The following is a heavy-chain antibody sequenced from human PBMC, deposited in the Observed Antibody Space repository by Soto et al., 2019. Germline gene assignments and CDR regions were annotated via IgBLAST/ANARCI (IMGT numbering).Heavy chain of an antibody. CDR1: GFTFSSYS. J-gene: IGHJ4*02. D-gene: IGHD3-22*01. CDR2: ISSSSSYI. Sequence: EVQLVESGGGLVKPGGSLRLSCAASGFTFSSYSMNWVRQAPGKGLEWVSSISSSSSYIYYADSVKGRFTISRDTAKNSLYLQMNSLRADDTAVYCWARLTSDDSSGYDCYWGQGTLVTVSS. CDR3: ARLTSDDSSGYDCY. V-gene: IGHV3-21*01.